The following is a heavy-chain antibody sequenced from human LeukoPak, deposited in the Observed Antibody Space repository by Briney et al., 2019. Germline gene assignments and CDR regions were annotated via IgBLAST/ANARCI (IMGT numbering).Heavy chain of an antibody. V-gene: IGHV1-2*02. Sequence: ASVKVSCKASGYTFTGYYMHWVRQAPGQGLEWMGWINPNSGGTSYAQKFQGRVTMTRDTSISTAYMELSRLRSDDTAVYYCARPPGSQQRSHGYWGQGTLVTVSS. CDR3: ARPPGSQQRSHGY. CDR1: GYTFTGYY. J-gene: IGHJ4*02. D-gene: IGHD3-10*01. CDR2: INPNSGGT.